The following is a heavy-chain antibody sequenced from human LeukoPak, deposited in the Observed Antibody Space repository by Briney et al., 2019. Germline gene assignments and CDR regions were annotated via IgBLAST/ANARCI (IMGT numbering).Heavy chain of an antibody. D-gene: IGHD3-10*01. CDR1: GFTFSSYE. CDR3: ARERRGYFDF. V-gene: IGHV3-48*03. Sequence: QPGGSLRLSCAASGFTFSSYEMNWVRQAPGKGLEWVSYISSSGSTIYYADSVKGRFTISRDNAKNSLYLQMNSLRAEDTAVYYCARERRGYFDFWGQGTLVTVSS. CDR2: ISSSGSTI. J-gene: IGHJ4*02.